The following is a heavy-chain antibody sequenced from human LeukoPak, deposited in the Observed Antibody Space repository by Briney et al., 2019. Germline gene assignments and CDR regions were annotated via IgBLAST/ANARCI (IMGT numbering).Heavy chain of an antibody. V-gene: IGHV3-23*01. CDR1: GFTFNTYA. D-gene: IGHD2-15*01. CDR3: AKSGLNRFDY. CDR2: ISGSGRGGRT. J-gene: IGHJ4*02. Sequence: GGSLRLSCATSGFTFNTYAMSWVRQAPGKGLEGVSNISGSGRGGRTYYADSVKGRFTISRDNSKNTLYLQMSSLRAEDTAVYYCAKSGLNRFDYWGQGTLVTVSS.